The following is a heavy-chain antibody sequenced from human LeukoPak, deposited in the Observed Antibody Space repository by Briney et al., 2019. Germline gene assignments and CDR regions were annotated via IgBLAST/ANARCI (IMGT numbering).Heavy chain of an antibody. CDR1: GFTFSSYS. J-gene: IGHJ4*02. Sequence: GGSLRLSCAASGFTFSSYSMNWVRQAPGKGLEWVSSISSSSSYIYYADSVKGRFTISRDNAKNSLYLQMNSLRAEDTAVYYCAREGTYYDILTGYYSDYFDYWGQGTLVTVSS. D-gene: IGHD3-9*01. V-gene: IGHV3-21*01. CDR3: AREGTYYDILTGYYSDYFDY. CDR2: ISSSSSYI.